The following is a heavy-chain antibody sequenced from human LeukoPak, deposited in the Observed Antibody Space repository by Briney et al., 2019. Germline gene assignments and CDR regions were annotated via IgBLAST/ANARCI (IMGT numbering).Heavy chain of an antibody. J-gene: IGHJ6*03. CDR3: ARDPLVGYYYMDV. CDR2: INPNSGGT. Sequence: ASVKVSCKASGYTFTGYYMHWVRQAPGQGLEWMGWINPNSGGTNYAQKFQGRVTMTRDTSISTADMDLSRLRSDDTAGYYCARDPLVGYYYMDVWGKGTTVTVSS. CDR1: GYTFTGYY. V-gene: IGHV1-2*02.